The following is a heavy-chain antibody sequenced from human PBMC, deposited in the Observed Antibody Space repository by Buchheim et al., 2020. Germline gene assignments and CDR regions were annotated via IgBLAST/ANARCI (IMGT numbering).Heavy chain of an antibody. CDR2: INPNIGAT. CDR1: GYTFTGYY. V-gene: IGHV1-2*06. J-gene: IGHJ4*02. D-gene: IGHD1-1*01. Sequence: QVQLVQSGAEVKKPGASVTVSCKASGYTFTGYYLHWVRQARGQGLEWMGRINPNIGATNYAQKFQGRVNMTRDTSTSTVYMELSSLRSEDTAVYYCARDGRGQDYWGQGTL. CDR3: ARDGRGQDY.